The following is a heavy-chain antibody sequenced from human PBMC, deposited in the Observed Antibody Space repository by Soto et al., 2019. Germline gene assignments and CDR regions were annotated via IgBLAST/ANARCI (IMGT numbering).Heavy chain of an antibody. D-gene: IGHD6-19*01. V-gene: IGHV3-74*01. CDR2: IYADVRST. J-gene: IGHJ4*02. CDR3: ARGSIAVAPFDS. Sequence: EVQLVESGGGLVQPGGSLRLSCAASGFSFSSYWMHWVRQAPGKGLVWVSRIYADVRSTTYADSVNGRFSISRDNAKNMVYLQMNSLRAEDTAVYYCARGSIAVAPFDSWGQGTLVTVSS. CDR1: GFSFSSYW.